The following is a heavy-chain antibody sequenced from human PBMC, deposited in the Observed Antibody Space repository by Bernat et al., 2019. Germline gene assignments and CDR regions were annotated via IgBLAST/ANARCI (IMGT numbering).Heavy chain of an antibody. J-gene: IGHJ4*02. CDR2: IYYSGST. D-gene: IGHD3-9*01. Sequence: QVQLQESGPGLVKPSETLSLTCTVSGGSISSYYWSWIRQPPGKGLEWIGYIYYSGSTNYNPSLKSRVTISVDTSKNQFSLKLSSVTAADTAVYYCARGIRYFDWLPALHFDYWGQGTLVTVSS. V-gene: IGHV4-59*08. CDR1: GGSISSYY. CDR3: ARGIRYFDWLPALHFDY.